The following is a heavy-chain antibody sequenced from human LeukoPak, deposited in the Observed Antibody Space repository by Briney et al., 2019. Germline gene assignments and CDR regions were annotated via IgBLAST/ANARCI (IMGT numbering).Heavy chain of an antibody. CDR3: AKAKGFAAMYYFDY. CDR1: GFTLRDYA. D-gene: IGHD3-10*01. Sequence: GRSLRLSCVASGFTLRDYAMRWVRQAPGKGLEWISGISFNSDNIDYADSVKGRFTISRDNAKNSLYLQMNSLRTEDTAWYFCAKAKGFAAMYYFDYWGQGALVTVSS. V-gene: IGHV3-9*01. CDR2: ISFNSDNI. J-gene: IGHJ4*02.